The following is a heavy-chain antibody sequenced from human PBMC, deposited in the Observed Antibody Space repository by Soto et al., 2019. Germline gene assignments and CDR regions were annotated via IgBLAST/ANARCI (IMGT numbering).Heavy chain of an antibody. CDR3: ARPGYCSSTSCPLDF. CDR1: GYSFTNYW. D-gene: IGHD2-2*01. J-gene: IGHJ4*02. CDR2: IYPGDSDT. Sequence: PGESLKISCKGSGYSFTNYWIGWVRQMPGKGLEWMGIIYPGDSDTRYSPSFQGQVTISADKFISTAYLQWSSLKASDTAMYYCARPGYCSSTSCPLDFWGQGTLVTVSS. V-gene: IGHV5-51*01.